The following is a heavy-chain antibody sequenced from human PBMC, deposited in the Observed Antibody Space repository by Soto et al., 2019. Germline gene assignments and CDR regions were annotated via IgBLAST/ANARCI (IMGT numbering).Heavy chain of an antibody. Sequence: GDSVKVYSKTSGYTFTSYDINWVRQAKGQGLEWMGWMNPNSGNTGYAQKFQGRVTMTRNTSISTAYMELSSLRSEDTAVYYCARGYYDFWSGYYTALGVMDVWGKGTTVTVSS. CDR1: GYTFTSYD. CDR2: MNPNSGNT. D-gene: IGHD3-3*01. CDR3: ARGYYDFWSGYYTALGVMDV. V-gene: IGHV1-8*01. J-gene: IGHJ6*03.